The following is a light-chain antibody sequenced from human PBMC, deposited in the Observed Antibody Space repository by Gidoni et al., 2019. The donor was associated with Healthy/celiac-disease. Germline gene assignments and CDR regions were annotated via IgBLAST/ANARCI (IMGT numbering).Light chain of an antibody. V-gene: IGLV2-14*01. Sequence: HSALTQPASVSGSPGQSLPIAGPGTSSDVGSYNYVSWYYQHQGKAPKLMIYEVSNRPSGVSNRVSGAKSGNTASLTISGLQAEDEADYYCSSYTSSSTLYVFGTGTKVTVL. J-gene: IGLJ1*01. CDR2: EVS. CDR3: SSYTSSSTLYV. CDR1: SSDVGSYNY.